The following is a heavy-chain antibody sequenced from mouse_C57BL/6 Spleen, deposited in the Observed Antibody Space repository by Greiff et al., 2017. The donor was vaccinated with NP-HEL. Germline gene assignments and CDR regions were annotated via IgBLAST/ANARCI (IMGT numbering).Heavy chain of an antibody. V-gene: IGHV7-3*01. D-gene: IGHD1-1*01. CDR2: IRNKANGYTT. CDR3: ARSPLITTVVNYFDY. J-gene: IGHJ2*01. CDR1: GFTFTDYY. Sequence: EVMLVESGGGLVQPGGSLSLSCAASGFTFTDYYMSWVRQPPGKALEWLGFIRNKANGYTTEYSASVKGRFTISRDNSPSILYLQMNALRAEDSATYYCARSPLITTVVNYFDYWGQGTTLTVSS.